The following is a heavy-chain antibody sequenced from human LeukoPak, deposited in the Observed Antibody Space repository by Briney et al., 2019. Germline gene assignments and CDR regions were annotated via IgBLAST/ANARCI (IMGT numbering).Heavy chain of an antibody. J-gene: IGHJ4*02. CDR3: ARQLGYCSDGSCYFDY. V-gene: IGHV3-23*01. CDR2: ISSSGAYT. CDR1: GFTFRSYA. Sequence: GGSLRLSCAASGFTFRSYAMSWVRQAPGEGLEWISAISSSGAYTNYADSVKGRFTLSRDNSKNTLYLQMNSLRAEDTATYYCARQLGYCSDGSCYFDYWGQGTLVTVSS. D-gene: IGHD2-15*01.